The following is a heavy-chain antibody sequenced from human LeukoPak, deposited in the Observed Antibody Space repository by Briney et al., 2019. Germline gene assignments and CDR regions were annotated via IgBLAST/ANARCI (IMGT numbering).Heavy chain of an antibody. CDR2: IYYSGRT. CDR3: ARQQGYDSSGSLKYYFDY. Sequence: SETLSLTCTVSGGSISSYCWSWIRQPPGKGLEWIGYIYYSGRTNYNPSLKSRVTISVDTSKNHFSLKLSSVTAADTAVYYCARQQGYDSSGSLKYYFDYWGQGTLVTVSS. D-gene: IGHD3-22*01. CDR1: GGSISSYC. V-gene: IGHV4-59*08. J-gene: IGHJ4*02.